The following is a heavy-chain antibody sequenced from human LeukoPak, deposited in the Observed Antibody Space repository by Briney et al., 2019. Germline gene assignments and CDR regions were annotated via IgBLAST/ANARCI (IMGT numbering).Heavy chain of an antibody. Sequence: GGSLRLSCAASGFTFSSYWMNWAHQAPGKGLEWVASINHNGNVNYYVDSVKGRFTIPRDNAKNSLYLQMSNLRAEDTAVYFCARGGGLDVWGQGATVTVSS. V-gene: IGHV3-7*03. CDR1: GFTFSSYW. CDR2: INHNGNVN. J-gene: IGHJ6*02. CDR3: ARGGGLDV. D-gene: IGHD3-16*01.